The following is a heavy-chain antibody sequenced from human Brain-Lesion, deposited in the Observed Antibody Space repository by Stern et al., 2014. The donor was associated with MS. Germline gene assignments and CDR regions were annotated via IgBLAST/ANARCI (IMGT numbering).Heavy chain of an antibody. J-gene: IGHJ4*02. CDR3: AHRRPHYASWDNGDFDY. D-gene: IGHD3-3*01. CDR2: IYWDNDK. CDR1: GFSLRTDGVG. V-gene: IGHV2-5*02. Sequence: QVTLRESGPALVTPTQTLTLTCTFSGFSLRTDGVGGGWVRQPPGQALESLALIYWDNDKRYSPSLRSRLTITKDTFRNQVVLTMTNMDPVDTATYYCAHRRPHYASWDNGDFDYWGQGALVTVSS.